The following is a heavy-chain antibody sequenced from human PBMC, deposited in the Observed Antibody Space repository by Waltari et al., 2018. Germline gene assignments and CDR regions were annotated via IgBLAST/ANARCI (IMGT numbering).Heavy chain of an antibody. CDR1: GFTFRNYE. D-gene: IGHD1-26*01. J-gene: IGHJ4*02. CDR3: ARGEGGANEY. V-gene: IGHV3-48*03. Sequence: EVQLVESGGGLVQPGGSLRLFCAASGFTFRNYEMNWVRQAPGKGREGVAYSSRGASIRYDAESGKGLFTISRDNAKNSVYLQMSSLRAEDTAIYYCARGEGGANEYWGQGTLVTVSA. CDR2: SSRGASIR.